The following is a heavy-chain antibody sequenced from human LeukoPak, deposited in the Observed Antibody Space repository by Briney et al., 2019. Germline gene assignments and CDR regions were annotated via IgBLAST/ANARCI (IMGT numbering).Heavy chain of an antibody. CDR2: ISSSSSYI. V-gene: IGHV3-21*04. Sequence: PGGSLRLSCAASGFTFSSYSMNWVRQAPGKGLEWVSSISSSSSYIYYADSVKGRFTISRDNAKNSLYLQMNSLRAEDTAVYYCAKGGYCGGDCYWLMRGHAFDIWGQGTMVTVSS. CDR1: GFTFSSYS. J-gene: IGHJ3*02. D-gene: IGHD2-21*01. CDR3: AKGGYCGGDCYWLMRGHAFDI.